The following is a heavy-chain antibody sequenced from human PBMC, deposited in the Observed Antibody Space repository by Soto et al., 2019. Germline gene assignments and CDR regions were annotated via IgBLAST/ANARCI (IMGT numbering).Heavy chain of an antibody. D-gene: IGHD4-17*01. CDR2: IYYTGST. CDR3: AREVNSYGDYPTVDKHERETKQYYYYGMDV. V-gene: IGHV4-30-4*01. Sequence: SEALALTCIVSGGYNRCDDYYWGWIRHPPWKALEWIGYIYYTGSTYYNASRKSRVTITVCASKNQFSLKLSSVTAADTAVYYCAREVNSYGDYPTVDKHERETKQYYYYGMDVWGQGTTVT. J-gene: IGHJ6*02. CDR1: GGYNRCDDYY.